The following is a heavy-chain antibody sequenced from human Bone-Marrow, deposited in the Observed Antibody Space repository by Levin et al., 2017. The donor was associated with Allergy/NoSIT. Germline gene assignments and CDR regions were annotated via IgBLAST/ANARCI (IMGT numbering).Heavy chain of an antibody. Sequence: GGSLRLSCAASGFTFSSYTMSWVRQAPGRGLEWVSGISGSGESTYYADSVKGRFTISRDNSKNTLYLQMNSLRAEDTAIYYCAAHSGSGYFFDYWGQGTPVTVSS. D-gene: IGHD5-18*01. J-gene: IGHJ4*02. CDR3: AAHSGSGYFFDY. V-gene: IGHV3-23*01. CDR1: GFTFSSYT. CDR2: ISGSGEST.